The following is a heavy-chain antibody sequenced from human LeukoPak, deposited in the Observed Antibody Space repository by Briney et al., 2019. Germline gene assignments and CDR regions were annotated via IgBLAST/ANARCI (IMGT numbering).Heavy chain of an antibody. CDR2: IYHSGST. CDR3: AREGGDSGYDSTNFDY. J-gene: IGHJ4*02. Sequence: SETLSLTCTVSGYSISSGYYWGWIRQPPGKGLEWIGSIYHSGSTYYNPSLKSRVTISVDTSKNQFSLKLSSVTAADTAVYYCAREGGDSGYDSTNFDYWGQGTLVTVSS. V-gene: IGHV4-38-2*02. D-gene: IGHD5-12*01. CDR1: GYSISSGYY.